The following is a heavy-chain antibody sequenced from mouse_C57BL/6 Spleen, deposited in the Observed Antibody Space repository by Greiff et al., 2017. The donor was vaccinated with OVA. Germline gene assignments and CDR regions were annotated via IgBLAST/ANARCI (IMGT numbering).Heavy chain of an antibody. CDR2: IYPRDGST. V-gene: IGHV1-85*01. CDR1: GYTLTSYD. Sequence: QVQLQQSGPELVKPGASVKLSCKASGYTLTSYDINWVKQRPGQGLEGIGWIYPRDGSTKYKEKYKGKDKLTVDTSSSTAYMELHSLTSEDSAVYFCARGENDYDGGPWFAYWGQGTLVTVSA. D-gene: IGHD2-4*01. J-gene: IGHJ3*01. CDR3: ARGENDYDGGPWFAY.